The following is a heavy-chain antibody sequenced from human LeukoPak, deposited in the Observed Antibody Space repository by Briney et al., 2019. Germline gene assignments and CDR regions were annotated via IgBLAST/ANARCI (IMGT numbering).Heavy chain of an antibody. CDR1: GYTFTSYG. D-gene: IGHD6-19*01. V-gene: IGHV1-18*01. Sequence: GASVKVSCKASGYTFTSYGISWVRQAPGQGLEWMGWISAYNGNTNYAQKLQGRVTMTTDTSTSTPYMELRSLRSDDTPVYYFARPAAVWSSGWSWFDPWGQGTLVTVSS. J-gene: IGHJ5*02. CDR3: ARPAAVWSSGWSWFDP. CDR2: ISAYNGNT.